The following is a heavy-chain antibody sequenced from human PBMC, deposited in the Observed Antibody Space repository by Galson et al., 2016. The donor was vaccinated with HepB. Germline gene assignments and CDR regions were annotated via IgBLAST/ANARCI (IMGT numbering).Heavy chain of an antibody. D-gene: IGHD7-27*01. V-gene: IGHV1-8*02. CDR3: ARNREFTGDFDY. CDR1: GYMFINYD. J-gene: IGHJ4*02. Sequence: SVKVSCKASGYMFINYDINWVRQATGQGLEWLGWMTPNSGKTGYAQKFQGRLTLTRDTSTSTAYMELSSLTSDDTAVYFCARNREFTGDFDYWGQGALVTVSS. CDR2: MTPNSGKT.